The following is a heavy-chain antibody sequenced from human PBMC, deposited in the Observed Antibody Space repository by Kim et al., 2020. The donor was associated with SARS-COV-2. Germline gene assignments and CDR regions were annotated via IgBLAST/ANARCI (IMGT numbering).Heavy chain of an antibody. V-gene: IGHV1-69*13. D-gene: IGHD6-19*01. CDR1: GGTFSSYA. J-gene: IGHJ6*02. CDR3: AREQYSSGWYDSNGMDV. Sequence: SVKVSCKASGGTFSSYAISWVRQAPGQGLEWMGGIIPIFGTANYAQKFQGRVTITADESTSTAYMELSSLRSEDTAVYYCAREQYSSGWYDSNGMDVWGQGTTVTVSS. CDR2: IIPIFGTA.